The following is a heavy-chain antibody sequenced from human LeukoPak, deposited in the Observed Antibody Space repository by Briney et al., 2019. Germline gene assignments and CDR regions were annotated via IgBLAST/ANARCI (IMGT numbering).Heavy chain of an antibody. CDR3: ARDVRYESTAYFYFDD. CDR2: IIPIFGTA. V-gene: IGHV1-69*06. Sequence: ASVKVSCKASGGTFSSYAISWVRQAPGQGLEWMGGIIPIFGTANYAQKFQGGVTITADKSTSTAYMELSSLRSEDTAIYYCARDVRYESTAYFYFDDWGQGTLVTVSS. D-gene: IGHD3-22*01. J-gene: IGHJ4*02. CDR1: GGTFSSYA.